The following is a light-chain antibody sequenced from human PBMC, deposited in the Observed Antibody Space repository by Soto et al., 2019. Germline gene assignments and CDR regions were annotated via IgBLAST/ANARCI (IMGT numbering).Light chain of an antibody. J-gene: IGLJ1*01. Sequence: QSALAQPPSASASPGQSVTISRTVTSSNVGGYNYVSWYQQHPGKAPKLMISEVSKRPSEVPDRFSGSKSGNTASLTVSGLQAEDEADYYCTSYAGTTYVFGTGTKVTV. CDR2: EVS. V-gene: IGLV2-8*01. CDR3: TSYAGTTYV. CDR1: SSNVGGYNY.